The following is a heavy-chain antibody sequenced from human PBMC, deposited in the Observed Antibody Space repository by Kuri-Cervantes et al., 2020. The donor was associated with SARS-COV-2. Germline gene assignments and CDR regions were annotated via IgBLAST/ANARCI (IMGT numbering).Heavy chain of an antibody. J-gene: IGHJ6*03. Sequence: GSLRLSCTVSGGSISSTNYYWGWIRQPPGKGLERIGTIENNGSPYYNPSLKSRVAMSVDTSKNQFSLKLSSVTAADTAVFYCVRHPSRSSRHYYYNYMDVWGKGTTVTFYS. V-gene: IGHV4-39*01. CDR1: GGSISSTNYY. D-gene: IGHD6-6*01. CDR3: VRHPSRSSRHYYYNYMDV. CDR2: IENNGSP.